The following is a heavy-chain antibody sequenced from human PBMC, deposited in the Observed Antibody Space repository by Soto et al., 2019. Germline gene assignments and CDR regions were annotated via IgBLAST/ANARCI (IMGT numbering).Heavy chain of an antibody. CDR3: AKAAWPSYYYYRDV. CDR2: ITNSGDNT. J-gene: IGHJ6*03. CDR1: GFTFSNFA. Sequence: EVQLLESGGGLVQPGGSLRLSCAASGFTFSNFAMTWVRQAPGKGLEWVSTITNSGDNTYYADSVRGRCTISRDNSKSTLYLQMDSLRDGDTATYYCAKAAWPSYYYYRDVCGKGTTVTVSS. V-gene: IGHV3-23*01.